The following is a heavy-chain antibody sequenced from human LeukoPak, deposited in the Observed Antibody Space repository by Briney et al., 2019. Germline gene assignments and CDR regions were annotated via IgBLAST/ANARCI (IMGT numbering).Heavy chain of an antibody. J-gene: IGHJ5*02. V-gene: IGHV4-61*05. CDR3: ARYNFDSSGYYRRWFDP. CDR2: IHCTGST. Sequence: SETLSLTCTVSGDSISSSTYYWSWIRQPPGKGLEWIGYIHCTGSTNYNPSLKSRVTISEDTSTNQFSLKLSSVTAADTAVYYCARYNFDSSGYYRRWFDPWGQGALVTVSS. D-gene: IGHD3-22*01. CDR1: GDSISSSTYY.